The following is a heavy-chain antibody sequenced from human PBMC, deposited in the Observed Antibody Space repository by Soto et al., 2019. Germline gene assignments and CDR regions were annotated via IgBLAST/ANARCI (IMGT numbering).Heavy chain of an antibody. Sequence: GGSLRLSCAASGFTFNSYGIHWVRQAPGKGLEWVAVMWFDGTNTHYADSVKGRFTVSRDDSENTLYLQMNSLRADDTALYYCAAVMATTLRTYWGQGTLVTVSS. CDR1: GFTFNSYG. J-gene: IGHJ4*02. V-gene: IGHV3-33*01. D-gene: IGHD5-12*01. CDR3: AAVMATTLRTY. CDR2: MWFDGTNT.